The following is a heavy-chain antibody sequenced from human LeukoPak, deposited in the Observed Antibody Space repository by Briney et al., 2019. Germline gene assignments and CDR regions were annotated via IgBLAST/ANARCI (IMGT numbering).Heavy chain of an antibody. CDR3: ARSYYDILTGPLGMDV. CDR1: GCSISSYY. J-gene: IGHJ6*02. Sequence: SETLSLTCTVSGCSISSYYWSWIRQPPGKGLEWIGYIYYSGSTNYNPSLKSRVTISVDTSKNQFSLKLSSVTAADTAVYYCARSYYDILTGPLGMDVWGQGTTVTVSS. CDR2: IYYSGST. D-gene: IGHD3-9*01. V-gene: IGHV4-59*01.